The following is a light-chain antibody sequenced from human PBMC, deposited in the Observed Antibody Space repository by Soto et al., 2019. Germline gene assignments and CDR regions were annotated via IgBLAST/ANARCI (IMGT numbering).Light chain of an antibody. CDR3: QQYDTYSGT. Sequence: DIQMTQSPSTLSASVGDRVTITCRASQSINTWLAWYQQKPGKAPKLLIYRASSLESGVPSRFSGRGSGTEFTLTISRLQPDDFSTYYCQQYDTYSGTFGPGTKVDIK. CDR2: RAS. J-gene: IGKJ3*01. CDR1: QSINTW. V-gene: IGKV1-5*03.